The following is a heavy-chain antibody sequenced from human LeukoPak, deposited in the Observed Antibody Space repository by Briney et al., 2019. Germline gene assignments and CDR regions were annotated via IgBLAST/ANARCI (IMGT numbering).Heavy chain of an antibody. V-gene: IGHV5-51*01. Sequence: GESLKISCKGSGYNFTTYWIGWVRQMPGKGLEWMGIIYPVDSKTRYSPSFQGQVTISADKSISTAYLQWSSLSDTDTAMYYCARGRYYDSSGYYYDQYWFDPWGQGTLVTVSS. CDR1: GYNFTTYW. CDR3: ARGRYYDSSGYYYDQYWFDP. D-gene: IGHD3-22*01. J-gene: IGHJ5*02. CDR2: IYPVDSKT.